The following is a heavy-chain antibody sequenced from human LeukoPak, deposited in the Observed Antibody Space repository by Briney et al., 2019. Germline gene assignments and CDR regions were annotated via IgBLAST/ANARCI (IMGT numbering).Heavy chain of an antibody. CDR3: ARIRLRFLEWLLFDYFDY. CDR2: INPNSGGT. J-gene: IGHJ4*02. Sequence: GASVKVSCKASGYTFTGYYMHWVRQAPGQGLEWMGWINPNSGGTNYAQKFQGRVTMTRDTSISTAYMELSRLRSDDTAVYYCARIRLRFLEWLLFDYFDYWGQGTLVTLSS. V-gene: IGHV1-2*02. CDR1: GYTFTGYY. D-gene: IGHD3-3*01.